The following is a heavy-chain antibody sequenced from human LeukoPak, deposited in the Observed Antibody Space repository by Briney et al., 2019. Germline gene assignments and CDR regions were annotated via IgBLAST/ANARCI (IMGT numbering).Heavy chain of an antibody. J-gene: IGHJ2*01. D-gene: IGHD3-10*01. CDR2: VYSGGAT. CDR3: AGADSQGNWYFDL. Sequence: GGSLRLSCAASGFTVSTNYMSWVRQAPGKGLEWVSVVYSGGATYYADSVKGRFTISRHNSENTLYLQMNSLRPEDTAVYYCAGADSQGNWYFDLWGRGTLVAVSS. CDR1: GFTVSTNY. V-gene: IGHV3-53*04.